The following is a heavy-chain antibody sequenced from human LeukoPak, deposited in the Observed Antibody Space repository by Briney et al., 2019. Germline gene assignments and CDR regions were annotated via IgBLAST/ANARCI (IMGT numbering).Heavy chain of an antibody. V-gene: IGHV5-51*01. J-gene: IGHJ6*02. Sequence: GESLQISCKGSGYSFTSYWIGWVRQMPGKGLEWMGIIYPGDSDTRYSPSFQGQVTISADKFISTAYLQWSSLKASDTAMYYCARQGCSSTSCYFYYYGMDVWGQGTTVTVSS. D-gene: IGHD2-2*01. CDR2: IYPGDSDT. CDR3: ARQGCSSTSCYFYYYGMDV. CDR1: GYSFTSYW.